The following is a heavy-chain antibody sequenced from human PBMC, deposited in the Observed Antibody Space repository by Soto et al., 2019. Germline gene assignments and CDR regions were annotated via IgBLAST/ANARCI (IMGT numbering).Heavy chain of an antibody. J-gene: IGHJ5*02. CDR3: ARDPSRAYWFDP. CDR1: GFTFRDYY. Sequence: GGSLRLSCAASGFTFRDYYMSWIRQAPGKGLEWVSYISSSGSTIYYADSVKGRFTISRDNAKNSLYLQMNSLRAEDTAVYYCARDPSRAYWFDPWGQGTLVTVSS. CDR2: ISSSGSTI. D-gene: IGHD2-2*01. V-gene: IGHV3-11*01.